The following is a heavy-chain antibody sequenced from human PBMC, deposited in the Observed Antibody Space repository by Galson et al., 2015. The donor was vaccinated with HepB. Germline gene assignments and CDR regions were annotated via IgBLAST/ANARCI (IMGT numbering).Heavy chain of an antibody. V-gene: IGHV1-3*01. CDR2: ISAANGDT. Sequence: SVKVSCKASGYTFTTFPMHWVRQAPGQSLEWMGYISAANGDTKYSQKFQDRVTITSDTSANTAFMELSNLNSEDTAVYYCARNASTGGFDFGGQGALVTVSS. J-gene: IGHJ4*02. D-gene: IGHD1-14*01. CDR3: ARNASTGGFDF. CDR1: GYTFTTFP.